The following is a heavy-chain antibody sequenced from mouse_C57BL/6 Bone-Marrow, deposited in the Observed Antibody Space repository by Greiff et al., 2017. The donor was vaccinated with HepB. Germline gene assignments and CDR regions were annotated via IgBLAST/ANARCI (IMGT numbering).Heavy chain of an antibody. CDR1: GFNFKNTY. V-gene: IGHV14-3*01. D-gene: IGHD1-1*01. CDR3: AIYGSGCEGDY. CDR2: IDPANGNT. J-gene: IGHJ2*01. Sequence: VQLQQSVAELVRPGASVKLSCTASGFNFKNTYMHWVKQRPEQGLEWIGRIDPANGNTNYAPKFQGKATITADTSSNTAYLQLSSLTSEDTAIYYCAIYGSGCEGDYWGQGTTLTVSS.